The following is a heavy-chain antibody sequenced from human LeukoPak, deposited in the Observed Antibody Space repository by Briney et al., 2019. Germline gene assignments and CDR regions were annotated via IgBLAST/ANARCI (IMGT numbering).Heavy chain of an antibody. V-gene: IGHV1-69*13. J-gene: IGHJ4*02. D-gene: IGHD1-26*01. Sequence: ASVKVSCKASGDTFSSYAISWVRQAPGQGLEWMGGIIPIFGTANYAQKFQGRVTITADESTSTAYMELSSLRSEDTAVYYCARGSVGASTSDYWGQGTLVTVSS. CDR3: ARGSVGASTSDY. CDR1: GDTFSSYA. CDR2: IIPIFGTA.